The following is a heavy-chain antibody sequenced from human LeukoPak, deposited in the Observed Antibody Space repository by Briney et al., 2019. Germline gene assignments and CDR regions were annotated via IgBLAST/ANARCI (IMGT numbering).Heavy chain of an antibody. CDR3: ARLRGSRYQLPHRVSYAFDI. D-gene: IGHD2-2*01. CDR2: IYYSGST. CDR1: GGSISSSGYY. Sequence: PSETLSLTCTVSGGSISSSGYYWGWIRQPPGKGLEWIGSIYYSGSTYYSPSLKSRVTISVDTSKNQFSLKLSSVTAADTAVYYCARLRGSRYQLPHRVSYAFDIWGQGTMVTVSS. V-gene: IGHV4-39*07. J-gene: IGHJ3*02.